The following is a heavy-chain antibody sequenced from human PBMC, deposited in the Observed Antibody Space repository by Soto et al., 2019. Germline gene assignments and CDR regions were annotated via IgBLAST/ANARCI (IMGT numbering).Heavy chain of an antibody. D-gene: IGHD3-10*01. CDR3: VRPLSSGRNYGKDV. CDR2: ISGSGGST. V-gene: IGHV3-23*01. J-gene: IGHJ6*02. Sequence: GGSLRLSCAASGFTFSSYAMKWVRQAPGKGLEWVSGISGSGGSTNSADSVKGRFTISRDTSKNTLSLQMDSLRVEDTAVYYCVRPLSSGRNYGKDVWGQGTTVTVSS. CDR1: GFTFSSYA.